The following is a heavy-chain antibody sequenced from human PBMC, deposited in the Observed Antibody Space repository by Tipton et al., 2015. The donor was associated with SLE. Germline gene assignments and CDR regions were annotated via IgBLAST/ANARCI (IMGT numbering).Heavy chain of an antibody. CDR3: ARDRVTMIVVVTHGGMDV. D-gene: IGHD3-22*01. CDR1: GYTFTSYD. J-gene: IGHJ6*02. V-gene: IGHV1-8*01. Sequence: VQLVQSGAEVKKPGASVKVSCKASGYTFTSYDINWVRQATGQGLEWMGWMNPNSGNTGCAQKFQGRVTMTRNTSISTAYMELSSLRAEDTAVYYCARDRVTMIVVVTHGGMDVWGQGTTVTVSS. CDR2: MNPNSGNT.